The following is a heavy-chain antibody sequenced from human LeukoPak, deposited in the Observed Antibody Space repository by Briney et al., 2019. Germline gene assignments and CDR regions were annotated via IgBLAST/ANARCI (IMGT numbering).Heavy chain of an antibody. V-gene: IGHV6-1*01. CDR3: ARDHCSGGSCHWRFDY. J-gene: IGHJ4*02. Sequence: SHTLSLTCAISGDSVSSNSVACNWIRQSPSRGLEWLGRTYYRSKWYNDYAVSVKGRITINPDTSKNQFSLQLNSVTPEDTAVYYCARDHCSGGSCHWRFDYWGQGTLVTVSS. CDR2: TYYRSKWYN. CDR1: GDSVSSNSVA. D-gene: IGHD2-15*01.